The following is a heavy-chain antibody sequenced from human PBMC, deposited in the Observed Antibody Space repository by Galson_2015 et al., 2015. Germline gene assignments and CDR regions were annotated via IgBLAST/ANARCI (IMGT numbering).Heavy chain of an antibody. D-gene: IGHD2-15*01. CDR3: AKDLTRYCSGGSCDNFDY. CDR2: LSYDGSNK. CDR1: GFTFSNYG. Sequence: SLRLSCAASGFTFSNYGMHWVRQAPGKGLEWVAVLSYDGSNKYYADSVKGRFTISRDNSKKTLYLQMNSLRPEDTAVYYCAKDLTRYCSGGSCDNFDYWGQGTLVTVSS. J-gene: IGHJ4*02. V-gene: IGHV3-30*18.